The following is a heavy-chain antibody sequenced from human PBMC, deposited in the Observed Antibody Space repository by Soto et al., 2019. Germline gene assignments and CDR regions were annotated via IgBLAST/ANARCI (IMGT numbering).Heavy chain of an antibody. J-gene: IGHJ4*02. V-gene: IGHV3-33*01. CDR1: GFTFSSYG. D-gene: IGHD3-10*01. Sequence: QVQLVESGGGVVQPGRSLRLSCAASGFTFSSYGMYWMRQXXGKGLEWVAVIWHDGSEKSYADSVKGRFTISRDNSKSTLYLQXXSLRAEDTSVYYCARDYVARDFRGVIHYWGQGTRVTVSS. CDR3: ARDYVARDFRGVIHY. CDR2: IWHDGSEK.